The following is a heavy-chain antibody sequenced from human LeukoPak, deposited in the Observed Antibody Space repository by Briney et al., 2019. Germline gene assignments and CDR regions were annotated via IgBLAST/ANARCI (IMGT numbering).Heavy chain of an antibody. CDR3: ARVGDTAMVVDAFDI. CDR2: IYSGGST. CDR1: GFTVSSNY. J-gene: IGHJ3*02. V-gene: IGHV3-66*02. Sequence: GGSLRLSCAASGFTVSSNYMSWVRQAPGKGLEWVSVIYSGGSTYYSDSVKGRFTISRDNSKNTLYLQMNSLRAEDTAVYYCARVGDTAMVVDAFDIWGQGTMVTVSS. D-gene: IGHD5-18*01.